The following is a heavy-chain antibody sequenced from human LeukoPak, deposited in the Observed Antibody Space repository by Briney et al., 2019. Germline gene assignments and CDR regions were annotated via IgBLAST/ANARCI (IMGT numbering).Heavy chain of an antibody. CDR1: GFTFDDYA. CDR3: AKDLSRAGYYDSSNISGYFDY. Sequence: GGSLRLSCAASGFTFDDYAMHWVRQAPGKGLEWVSGISWNSGSIGYADSVKGRFTISRDNAKNSLYLQMNSLRAEDTALYYCAKDLSRAGYYDSSNISGYFDYWGQGTLVTVSS. J-gene: IGHJ4*02. CDR2: ISWNSGSI. D-gene: IGHD3-22*01. V-gene: IGHV3-9*01.